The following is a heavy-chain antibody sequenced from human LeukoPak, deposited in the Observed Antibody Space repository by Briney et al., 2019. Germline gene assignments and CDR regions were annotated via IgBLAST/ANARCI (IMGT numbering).Heavy chain of an antibody. Sequence: GGSLRLSCAASGFTFSSYAMSWVRQAPGKGLEWVSAISGSGGSTYYADSVKGRFTISRDNSKNTLYLQMNSLRAEDTAVYYCAKGPGSGWYVFGDYWGQGTLVTVSS. V-gene: IGHV3-23*01. D-gene: IGHD6-19*01. CDR3: AKGPGSGWYVFGDY. J-gene: IGHJ4*02. CDR1: GFTFSSYA. CDR2: ISGSGGST.